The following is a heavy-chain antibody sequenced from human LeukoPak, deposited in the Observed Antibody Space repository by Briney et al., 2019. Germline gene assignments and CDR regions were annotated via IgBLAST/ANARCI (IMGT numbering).Heavy chain of an antibody. J-gene: IGHJ3*02. CDR1: GGTFSIYA. CDR2: IIPIFGTA. V-gene: IGHV1-69*05. CDR3: ARPGIVGATTDAFDI. Sequence: TVKLSRESSGGTFSIYATSGVPHAPGQGLECRGGIIPIFGTANYAQKFQGRVTITTDESTSTAYMELSSRRSEDTAVYYCARPGIVGATTDAFDIWGQGTMVTVSS. D-gene: IGHD1-26*01.